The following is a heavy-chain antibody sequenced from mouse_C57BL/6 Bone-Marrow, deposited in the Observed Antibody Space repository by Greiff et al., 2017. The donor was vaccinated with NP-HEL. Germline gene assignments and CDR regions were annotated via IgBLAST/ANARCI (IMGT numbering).Heavy chain of an antibody. J-gene: IGHJ4*01. CDR2: INPNYGTT. V-gene: IGHV1-39*01. CDR3: AISYYYGSSNRYAMDD. Sequence: QLQESGPELVKPGASVKISCKASGYSFTDYNMNWVKQSNGKSLEWIGVINPNYGTTSYNQKFKGKATLTVDQSSSTAYMQLNSLTSEDSAVYYCAISYYYGSSNRYAMDDWGQGTSVTVSS. CDR1: GYSFTDYN. D-gene: IGHD1-1*01.